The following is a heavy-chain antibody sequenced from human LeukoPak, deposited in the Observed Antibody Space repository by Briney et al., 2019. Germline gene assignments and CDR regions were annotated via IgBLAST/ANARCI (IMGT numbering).Heavy chain of an antibody. Sequence: GGPLRLSCAASGFTFSSYPMSWVRQAPGKGLEWVSAISGSGGSTYYADFVKGRFTISRDNSKHTLYLQMNSLRAEDTAVYYCAKVPGTTTPNYWGQGTLVTVSS. CDR3: AKVPGTTTPNY. J-gene: IGHJ4*02. CDR1: GFTFSSYP. CDR2: ISGSGGST. V-gene: IGHV3-23*01. D-gene: IGHD1-14*01.